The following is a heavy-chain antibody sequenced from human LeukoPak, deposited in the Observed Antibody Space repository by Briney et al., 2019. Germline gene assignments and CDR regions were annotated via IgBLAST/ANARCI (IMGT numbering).Heavy chain of an antibody. V-gene: IGHV3-21*01. J-gene: IGHJ4*02. CDR2: ISSSGTYI. CDR3: ARDYDSSGYITFDY. Sequence: PGGSLRLSCIASGFTFRPSTMNQVRQAPGKGLEWVSSISSSGTYIYYADSVKGRFTISRDNAKNSLYLQMNSLRAEDTAVYYCARDYDSSGYITFDYWGQGTLVTVSS. CDR1: GFTFRPST. D-gene: IGHD3-22*01.